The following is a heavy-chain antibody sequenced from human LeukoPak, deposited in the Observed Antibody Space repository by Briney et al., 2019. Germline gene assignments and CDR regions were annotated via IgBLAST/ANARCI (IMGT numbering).Heavy chain of an antibody. D-gene: IGHD6-19*01. Sequence: PSETLSLTCTVSGGSISSYYWSWIRQPPGKELEWIGYIYYSGSTNYNPSLKSRVTISVDTSKNQFSLKLSSVTAADTAVYYCARDEAYSSGSDAFDIWGQGTMVTVSS. CDR1: GGSISSYY. CDR3: ARDEAYSSGSDAFDI. CDR2: IYYSGST. J-gene: IGHJ3*02. V-gene: IGHV4-59*01.